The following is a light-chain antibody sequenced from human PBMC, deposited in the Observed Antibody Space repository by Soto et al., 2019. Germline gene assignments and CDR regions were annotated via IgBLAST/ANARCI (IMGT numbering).Light chain of an antibody. CDR2: DAS. CDR3: QQYNSYWT. Sequence: DIQMTQSPSTLSASVGDRVTITCRASQSISTWLAWYQQKQGKAPRLLIFDASSLEGGVPSRFSGSASGTEFTLTISSLQPDDFATYYCQQYNSYWTFGQGTKVEIK. J-gene: IGKJ1*01. V-gene: IGKV1-5*01. CDR1: QSISTW.